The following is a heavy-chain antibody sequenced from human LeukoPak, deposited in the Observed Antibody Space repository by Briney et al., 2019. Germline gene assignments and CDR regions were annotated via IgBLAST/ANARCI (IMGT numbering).Heavy chain of an antibody. CDR2: IYYSGST. V-gene: IGHV4-39*07. Sequence: PSETLSLTCTVSGGSISSSNFYWGWIRQPPGKGLEWIGSIYYSGSTYYNPSLKSRVTISVDTSKNQFSLKLSSVTAADTAVYYCARDLKDTAMVIDYWGQGTLVTVSS. J-gene: IGHJ4*02. CDR3: ARDLKDTAMVIDY. D-gene: IGHD5-18*01. CDR1: GGSISSSNFY.